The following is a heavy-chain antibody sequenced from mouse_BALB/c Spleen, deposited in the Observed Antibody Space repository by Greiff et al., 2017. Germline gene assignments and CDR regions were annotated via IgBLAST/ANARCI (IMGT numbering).Heavy chain of an antibody. J-gene: IGHJ2*01. CDR2: ISYSGST. Sequence: DVKLVESGPGLVKPSQSLSLTCTVTGYSITSDYAWNWIRQFPGNTLEWMGYISYSGSTSYNPSLKSRISITRDTSKNQFFLQLNSVTTEDTATYYCARVRRYFDYWGQGTTLTVSS. CDR1: GYSITSDYA. V-gene: IGHV3-2*02. CDR3: ARVRRYFDY.